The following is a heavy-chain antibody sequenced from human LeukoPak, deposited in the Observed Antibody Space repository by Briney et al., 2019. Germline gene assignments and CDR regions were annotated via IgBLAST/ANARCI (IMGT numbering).Heavy chain of an antibody. CDR3: ARVITMVRGEDYMDV. J-gene: IGHJ6*03. CDR2: IYSGGST. D-gene: IGHD3-10*01. CDR1: GFTVSSNY. V-gene: IGHV3-53*01. Sequence: PGGSLRLSCAASGFTVSSNYMSWVRQAPGKGLEWVSVIYSGGSTYYADSVKGRFTISRDNSKNTLYLQMNSLRAEDTAVYYCARVITMVRGEDYMDVWGKGTTVTASS.